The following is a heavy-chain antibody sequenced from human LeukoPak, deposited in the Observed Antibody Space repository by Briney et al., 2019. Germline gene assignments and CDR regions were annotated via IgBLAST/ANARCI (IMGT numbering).Heavy chain of an antibody. CDR2: IRYDGSNK. Sequence: GGSLRLSCAASGFTFNSYGMHWVRQAPGKGLEWVAFIRYDGSNKYYADSVKGRFTISRDNSKNTLYLQMNSLRAEDTAVYYCATNGSGSYYADDAFDIWGQGTMVTVSS. J-gene: IGHJ3*02. V-gene: IGHV3-30*02. D-gene: IGHD1-26*01. CDR3: ATNGSGSYYADDAFDI. CDR1: GFTFNSYG.